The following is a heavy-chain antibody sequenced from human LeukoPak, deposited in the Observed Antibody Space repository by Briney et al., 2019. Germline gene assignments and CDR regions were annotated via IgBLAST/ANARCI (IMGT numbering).Heavy chain of an antibody. CDR3: ARAIGGIFGVVPVDY. CDR2: IYTSGST. D-gene: IGHD3-3*01. CDR1: GGSISSGSYY. J-gene: IGHJ4*02. V-gene: IGHV4-61*02. Sequence: SETLSLTCTVSGGSISSGSYYWSWIRQPAGKGLEWIGRIYTSGSTNYNPSLKSRATISVDTSKNQFSLKLSSVTAADTAVYYCARAIGGIFGVVPVDYWGQGTLVTVSS.